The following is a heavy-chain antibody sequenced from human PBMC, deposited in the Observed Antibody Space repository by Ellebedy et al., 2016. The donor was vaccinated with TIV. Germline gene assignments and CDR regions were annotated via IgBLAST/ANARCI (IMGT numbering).Heavy chain of an antibody. CDR2: IYYSGST. CDR3: ARDPASIAAAGTSQGGEDHTSYYYYGMDV. D-gene: IGHD6-13*01. Sequence: MPSETLSLTCTVSGGSISSYYRSWIRQPPGKGLEWIGYIYYSGSTNYNPSLKSRVTISVDTSKNQFDLKLSSVTAADTAVYYCARDPASIAAAGTSQGGEDHTSYYYYGMDVWGQGTTVTVSS. J-gene: IGHJ6*02. CDR1: GGSISSYY. V-gene: IGHV4-59*01.